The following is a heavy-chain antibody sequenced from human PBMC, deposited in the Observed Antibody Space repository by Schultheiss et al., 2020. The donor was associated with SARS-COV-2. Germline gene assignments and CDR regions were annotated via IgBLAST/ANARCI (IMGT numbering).Heavy chain of an antibody. J-gene: IGHJ6*02. D-gene: IGHD2-21*02. CDR2: INHSGST. CDR3: ASLYCGGDCYRYYYYGMDV. Sequence: SETLSLTCAVYGGSFSGYYWSWIRQPPGKGLEWIGEINHSGSTNYNPSLQSRVTISIDTSKNQFSLNLSSVTAADTAVYYCASLYCGGDCYRYYYYGMDVWGQGTTVTVSS. CDR1: GGSFSGYY. V-gene: IGHV4-34*01.